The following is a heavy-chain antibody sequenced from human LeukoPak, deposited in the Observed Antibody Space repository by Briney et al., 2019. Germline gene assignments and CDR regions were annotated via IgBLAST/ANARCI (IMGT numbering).Heavy chain of an antibody. CDR3: AREQELQVYFDY. CDR1: GSTFSSHS. D-gene: IGHD1-7*01. V-gene: IGHV3-21*01. Sequence: PGGSLRLSCAASGSTFSSHSMNWVRHTPPKGLEWVSSITSSSSYIYYADSVKGRFTISRDNANNSLYLQRNTLRAEDTAVYYCAREQELQVYFDYWGQGTLVTVSS. J-gene: IGHJ4*02. CDR2: ITSSSSYI.